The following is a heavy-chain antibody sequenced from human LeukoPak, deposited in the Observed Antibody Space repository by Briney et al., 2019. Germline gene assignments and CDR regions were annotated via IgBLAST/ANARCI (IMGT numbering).Heavy chain of an antibody. CDR1: GGTFSSYA. J-gene: IGHJ4*02. Sequence: SVKVSCKASGGTFSSYAISWVRQAPGQGLEWMGRIIPIFGTANYAQKFQGRVTITTDESQSTAYMELSSLRSEDTAVYYCARDDGYNLVEGYWGKGTLVTVAS. D-gene: IGHD5-24*01. CDR3: ARDDGYNLVEGY. CDR2: IIPIFGTA. V-gene: IGHV1-69*05.